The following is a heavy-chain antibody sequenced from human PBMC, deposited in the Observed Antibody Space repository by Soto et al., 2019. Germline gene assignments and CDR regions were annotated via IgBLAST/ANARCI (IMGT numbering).Heavy chain of an antibody. CDR3: VNDGYCGGDCSSFDY. CDR1: GFTFSSYA. J-gene: IGHJ4*02. V-gene: IGHV3-64D*06. CDR2: ISSNGGST. Sequence: GGSLRLSCSASGFTFSSYAMHWVRQAPGKGLEYVSAISSNGGSTYYADSVKGRFTISRDNSKNTLYLQMSSLRAEDTAVYYCVNDGYCGGDCSSFDYWGQGTLVTVSS. D-gene: IGHD2-21*02.